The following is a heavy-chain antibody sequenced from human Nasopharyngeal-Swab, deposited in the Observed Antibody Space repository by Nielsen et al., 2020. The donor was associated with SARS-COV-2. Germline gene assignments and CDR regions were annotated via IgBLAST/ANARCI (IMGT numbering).Heavy chain of an antibody. CDR1: GDTFSDYF. Sequence: ASVKVSCKTSGDTFSDYFLHWVREAPGQGLEWRGRLNPNTGVANYAQKFQGRVTMTRDTSLSTGYMELSSLRSDDTAVYYCARKKQLVRPFDYWGQGTLVTVSS. V-gene: IGHV1-2*06. D-gene: IGHD6-13*01. CDR2: LNPNTGVA. J-gene: IGHJ4*02. CDR3: ARKKQLVRPFDY.